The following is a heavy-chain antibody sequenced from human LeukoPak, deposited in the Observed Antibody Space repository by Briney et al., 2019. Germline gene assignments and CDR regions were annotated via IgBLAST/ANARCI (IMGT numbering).Heavy chain of an antibody. CDR2: TSAYNGNT. Sequence: ASVKVSCKASGYTFTSYGISWVRQAPGQGLEWMGWTSAYNGNTNYAQKLQGRVTMTTDTSTSTAYMELRSLRSDDTAVYYCARGDIVVVPAADNWFDPWGQGTLVTVSS. D-gene: IGHD2-2*01. V-gene: IGHV1-18*01. J-gene: IGHJ5*02. CDR1: GYTFTSYG. CDR3: ARGDIVVVPAADNWFDP.